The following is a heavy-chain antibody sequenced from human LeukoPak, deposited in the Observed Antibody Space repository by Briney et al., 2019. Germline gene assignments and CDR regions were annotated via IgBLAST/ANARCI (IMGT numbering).Heavy chain of an antibody. J-gene: IGHJ4*02. CDR2: ISWDGGST. CDR1: GFTFDDYT. Sequence: GGSLRLSCAASGFTFDDYTMHWVRQAPGKGLEWVSLISWDGGSTYYADSVKGRFTISRDNSKNSLYLQMNSLRAEDTAVYCCARGWQGDYFDYWGQGTLVTVSS. D-gene: IGHD5-24*01. V-gene: IGHV3-43*01. CDR3: ARGWQGDYFDY.